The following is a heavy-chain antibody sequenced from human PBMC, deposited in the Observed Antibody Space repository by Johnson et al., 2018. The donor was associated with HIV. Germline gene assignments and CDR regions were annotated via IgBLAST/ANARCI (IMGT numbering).Heavy chain of an antibody. CDR1: GFTFSSYG. V-gene: IGHV3-30*02. CDR2: IWYDGSNK. D-gene: IGHD6-13*01. Sequence: QVLLVESGGGVVQPGGSLRLSCAASGFTFSSYGMHWVRQAPGKGLEWVAVIWYDGSNKYYVDSVMGRFAISRDNSKNTLYLQMNSLRDEDTALYYCAKDRRGHLSWSSDAFDIWGQGTMVTVSS. J-gene: IGHJ3*02. CDR3: AKDRRGHLSWSSDAFDI.